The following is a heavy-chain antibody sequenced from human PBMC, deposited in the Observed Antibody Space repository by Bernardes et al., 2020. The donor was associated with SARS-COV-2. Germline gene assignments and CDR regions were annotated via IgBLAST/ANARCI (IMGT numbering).Heavy chain of an antibody. Sequence: GGSLRLSCAASGFTFSNDWMSWVRQAPGKGLEWVGRIKSKTDGGTTDYAAPVKGRFTISRDDSKNTLYLQMNSLKTEDTAVYYCTTEGETIAAAEGMDVWGQGTTVTVSS. V-gene: IGHV3-15*01. D-gene: IGHD6-13*01. CDR2: IKSKTDGGTT. CDR3: TTEGETIAAAEGMDV. J-gene: IGHJ6*02. CDR1: GFTFSNDW.